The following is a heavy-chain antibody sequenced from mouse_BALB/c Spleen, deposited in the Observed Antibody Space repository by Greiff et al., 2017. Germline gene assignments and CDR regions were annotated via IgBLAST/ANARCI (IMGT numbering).Heavy chain of an antibody. Sequence: EVQVVESGGGLVKPGGSLKLSCAASGFTFSDYYMYWVRQTPEKRLEWVATISDGGSYTYYPDSVKGRFTISRDNAKNNLYLQMSSLKSEDTAMYYCARAFYYDYDGGFAYWGQGTLVTVSA. J-gene: IGHJ3*01. CDR2: ISDGGSYT. CDR3: ARAFYYDYDGGFAY. CDR1: GFTFSDYY. V-gene: IGHV5-4*02. D-gene: IGHD2-4*01.